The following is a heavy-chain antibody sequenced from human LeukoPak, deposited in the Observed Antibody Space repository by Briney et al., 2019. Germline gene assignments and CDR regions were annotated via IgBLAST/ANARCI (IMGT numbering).Heavy chain of an antibody. D-gene: IGHD2-2*01. CDR3: AREAEGIVVVPAANDAFDI. V-gene: IGHV3-30-3*01. J-gene: IGHJ3*02. CDR2: VTYDGNRQ. Sequence: QSGGTLRLSCVASGLNFSNYAMHWVRQAPGKGPEWVAVVTYDGNRQYYADSVKGRFTISRDNVKNSLYLQMNSLRAEDTAVYYCAREAEGIVVVPAANDAFDIWGQGTMVTVSS. CDR1: GLNFSNYA.